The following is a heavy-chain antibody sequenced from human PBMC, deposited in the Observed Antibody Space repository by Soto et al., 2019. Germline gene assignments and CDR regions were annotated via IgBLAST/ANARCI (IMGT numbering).Heavy chain of an antibody. V-gene: IGHV1-69*06. Sequence: QVQLVQSGAEVKTPGSSVKVSCKASGGTFSSYAISWVRQAPGQGLEWMGGIIPIFGTANYAQKFQGRVRITADNSTSRAYMELSSLRSEDTPVYYCARPRYCSGGSCLVPYYYGMDVWGQGTTVTVSS. D-gene: IGHD2-15*01. CDR2: IIPIFGTA. CDR3: ARPRYCSGGSCLVPYYYGMDV. J-gene: IGHJ6*02. CDR1: GGTFSSYA.